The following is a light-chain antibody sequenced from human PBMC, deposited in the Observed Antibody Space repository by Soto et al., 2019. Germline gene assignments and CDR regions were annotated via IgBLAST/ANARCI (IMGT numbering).Light chain of an antibody. V-gene: IGLV2-8*01. CDR2: EVS. Sequence: QSALTQPPSASGSPGQSVTISCTGTSSDVGGYNYVSWYQHHPGKAPKLVIYEVSKRPSGVPDRFSGSKSGNTASLTVSGLQAEDEADYYCSSYAGSTCVVFGTGTQLTVL. CDR1: SSDVGGYNY. J-gene: IGLJ1*01. CDR3: SSYAGSTCVV.